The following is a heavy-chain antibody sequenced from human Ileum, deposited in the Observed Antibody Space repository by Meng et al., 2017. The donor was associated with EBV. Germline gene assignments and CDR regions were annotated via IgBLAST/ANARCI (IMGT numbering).Heavy chain of an antibody. Sequence: VQLEEACQSLAIPCGALSVSCAGPVGSSSRSRWWSGTRQPPVKGLEWIGEIYHSGSINYNPTLKSRVTISVDKSKNQFSLNLSSVTAADTAVYYCARVGQWLPFDYWGQGTLVTVSS. CDR2: IYHSGSI. CDR3: ARVGQWLPFDY. J-gene: IGHJ4*02. CDR1: VGSSSRSRW. D-gene: IGHD6-19*01. V-gene: IGHV4-4*02.